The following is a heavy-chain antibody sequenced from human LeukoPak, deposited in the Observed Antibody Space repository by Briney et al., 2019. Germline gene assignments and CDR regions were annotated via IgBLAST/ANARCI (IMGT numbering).Heavy chain of an antibody. Sequence: ASVTVSCMASGYTFTGYYMHWVRQAPGQGLEWVGWIKPNRGGTNYAQKFQSRVTMTRDTSISTAYMELTRLRSDDTAGYYCARYSSGWYFDPWGRGNLVTVSS. J-gene: IGHJ2*01. CDR2: IKPNRGGT. D-gene: IGHD6-19*01. CDR3: ARYSSGWYFDP. V-gene: IGHV1-2*02. CDR1: GYTFTGYY.